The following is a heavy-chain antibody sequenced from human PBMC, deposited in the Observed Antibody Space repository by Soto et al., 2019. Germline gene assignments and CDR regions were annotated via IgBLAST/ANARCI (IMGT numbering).Heavy chain of an antibody. J-gene: IGHJ5*02. CDR1: GYPFTGYH. Sequence: ASVKVSCKASGYPFTGYHIQWVRQAPGQGLEWMGWINTNTGDTMYAQKFQGWVTMTRDTSINTAYMELSRLRSDDTAVYYCARWVGASNWFDPWGQGTLVTVS. D-gene: IGHD1-26*01. CDR2: INTNTGDT. CDR3: ARWVGASNWFDP. V-gene: IGHV1-2*04.